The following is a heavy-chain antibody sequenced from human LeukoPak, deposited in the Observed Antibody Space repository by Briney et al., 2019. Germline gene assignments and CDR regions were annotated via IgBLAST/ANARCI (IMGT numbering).Heavy chain of an antibody. V-gene: IGHV1-2*02. J-gene: IGHJ4*02. CDR2: INPNSGGT. D-gene: IGHD6-25*01. CDR3: ARDTPASLAAVDY. Sequence: ASVKVSCKAPGYTFTGYYMHWVRQAPGQGLEWMGWINPNSGGTNYAQKFQGRVTITRNTSISTAYMELSSLRSEDTAVYYCARDTPASLAAVDYWGQGTLVTVSS. CDR1: GYTFTGYY.